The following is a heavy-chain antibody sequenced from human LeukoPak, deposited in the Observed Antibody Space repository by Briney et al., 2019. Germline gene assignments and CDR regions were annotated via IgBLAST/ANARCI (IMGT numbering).Heavy chain of an antibody. V-gene: IGHV4-31*03. CDR1: GGSISSGGYY. CDR3: ARGFADGYNLSWFDP. Sequence: PSETLSLTCTVSGGSISSGGYYWSWIRQHPGKGLEWIGYIYYSGSTYYNPSLKSRVTISVDTSKNQFSLKLSSVTAADTAVYYCARGFADGYNLSWFDPWGQGTLVTVSS. CDR2: IYYSGST. J-gene: IGHJ5*02. D-gene: IGHD5-12*01.